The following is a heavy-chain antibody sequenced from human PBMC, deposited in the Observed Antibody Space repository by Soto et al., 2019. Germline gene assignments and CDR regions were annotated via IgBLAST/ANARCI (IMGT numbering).Heavy chain of an antibody. V-gene: IGHV3-74*01. Sequence: EVQLVESGGGLVQPGGSLRLSCAASGFTFSSYWMHWVRQAPGKGLVWVSRINSDGSSTSYADSVKGRFTISRDNAKNTLYLQMNSLRAEDTAVYYCARPLLFDAMVANYDYWGQGTLVTVSS. CDR2: INSDGSST. D-gene: IGHD5-12*01. J-gene: IGHJ4*02. CDR1: GFTFSSYW. CDR3: ARPLLFDAMVANYDY.